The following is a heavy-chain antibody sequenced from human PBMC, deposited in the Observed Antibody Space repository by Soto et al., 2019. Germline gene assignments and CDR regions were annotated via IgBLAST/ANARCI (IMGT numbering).Heavy chain of an antibody. CDR2: INPGDSDT. Sequence: PGESLKISCNGSGYSFTNYWVAWVRQMPGKGLEWMGIINPGDSDTRYSPSFQGQVTISADKSFSTAYLQWSSLKASDTAIYYCTRPDSTGYYVYRGQGTLVTVSS. V-gene: IGHV5-51*01. CDR3: TRPDSTGYYVY. CDR1: GYSFTNYW. J-gene: IGHJ4*02. D-gene: IGHD3-22*01.